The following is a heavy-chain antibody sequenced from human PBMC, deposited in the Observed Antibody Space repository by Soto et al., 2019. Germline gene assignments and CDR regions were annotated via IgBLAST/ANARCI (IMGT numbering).Heavy chain of an antibody. D-gene: IGHD6-13*01. Sequence: SETLSLTCPVSGGSVSSGSYYWSWIRQPPGKGLEWIGCIYYSGSTNYNPSLKSRVTISVDTSKNQFSLKLSSVTAEDTAVYYCARGPPYSSSWAYYYYYGMDVWGQGTTVTVSS. CDR1: GGSVSSGSYY. V-gene: IGHV4-61*01. J-gene: IGHJ6*02. CDR3: ARGPPYSSSWAYYYYYGMDV. CDR2: IYYSGST.